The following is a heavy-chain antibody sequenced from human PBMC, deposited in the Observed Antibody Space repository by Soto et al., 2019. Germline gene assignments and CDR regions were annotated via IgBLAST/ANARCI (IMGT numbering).Heavy chain of an antibody. V-gene: IGHV4-34*01. CDR1: GGSFSGYY. D-gene: IGHD3-16*01. CDR2: INHSGST. CDR3: ARGHDYGGGYYFDH. J-gene: IGHJ4*02. Sequence: SETLSLTCAVYGGSFSGYYWSWIRQPPGKGLEWIGEINHSGSTNYNPSLKSRVTISVDTSKNQFSLKLSSVTAADTAVYYCARGHDYGGGYYFDHWGQGTLVTVSS.